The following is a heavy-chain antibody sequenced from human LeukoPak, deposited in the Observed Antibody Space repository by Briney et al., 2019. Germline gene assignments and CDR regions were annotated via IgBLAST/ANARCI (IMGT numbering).Heavy chain of an antibody. CDR1: GFTFSNYA. CDR2: FSASDGST. CDR3: AKSKTAAAGACAFYI. V-gene: IGHV3-23*01. J-gene: IGHJ3*02. Sequence: GGSLRLFCAASGFTFSNYAMSWARVGPGKGLEWVSDFSASDGSTQYADSVKGRFTISRDNSKNTLSLQMISLRAEDTAVYYCAKSKTAAAGACAFYIWGQGTMVTVSS. D-gene: IGHD6-13*01.